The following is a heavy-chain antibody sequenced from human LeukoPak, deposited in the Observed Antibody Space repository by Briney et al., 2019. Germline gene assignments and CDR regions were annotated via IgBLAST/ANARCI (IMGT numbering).Heavy chain of an antibody. V-gene: IGHV3-7*01. CDR3: ATSPWHSPGY. J-gene: IGHJ4*02. CDR2: IKQDGSEK. D-gene: IGHD2-15*01. CDR1: GFTFSSCW. Sequence: GGSLRLSCAASGFTFSSCWTTWVRQAPGEGLEWVANIKQDGSEKYYVDSVKGRFTISRDNAKNSLYLQMNSLRAEDTAVYYCATSPWHSPGYWGQGTLVTVSS.